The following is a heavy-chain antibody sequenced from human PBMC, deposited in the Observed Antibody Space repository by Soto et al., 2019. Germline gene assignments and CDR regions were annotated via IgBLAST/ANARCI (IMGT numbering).Heavy chain of an antibody. CDR1: GFTFSSYA. J-gene: IGHJ4*02. Sequence: EVQLLESGGGLVQPGRSLRLSCAASGFTFSSYAMSWVRQAPGKGLEWVTAISGSGGTTYYADSVKGRFTISRGNSENTLFLQMNSLRADDTAVYYCAKFLAETGGSSGWPWSFHYWGQGTLVTVSS. V-gene: IGHV3-23*01. CDR3: AKFLAETGGSSGWPWSFHY. CDR2: ISGSGGTT. D-gene: IGHD6-25*01.